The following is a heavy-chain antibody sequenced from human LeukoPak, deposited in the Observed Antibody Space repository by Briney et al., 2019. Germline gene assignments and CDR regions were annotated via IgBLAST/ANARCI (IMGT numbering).Heavy chain of an antibody. CDR2: ISGSGGST. V-gene: IGHV3-23*01. CDR1: GFTFSSYA. CDR3: AKRHSSSSSGGRHFDY. J-gene: IGHJ4*02. D-gene: IGHD6-6*01. Sequence: RGSLRLSCAASGFTFSSYAMSWVRQAPGKGLEWVSAISGSGGSTYYADSVKGRFTISRDNSKNTLYLQMNSLRAEDTAVYYCAKRHSSSSSGGRHFDYWGQGTLVTVSS.